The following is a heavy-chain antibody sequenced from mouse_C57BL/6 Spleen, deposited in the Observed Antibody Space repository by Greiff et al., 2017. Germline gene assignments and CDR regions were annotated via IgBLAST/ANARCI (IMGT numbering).Heavy chain of an antibody. D-gene: IGHD4-1*01. CDR3: ARQTGTGYYFDY. Sequence: EVKLVESGGGLVQPGGSLKLSCAASGFTFSDYGMAWVRQAPRKGPEWVAFISNLAYSIYYADTVTGRFTISRENAKNTLYLEMSILRSEDTAMYYCARQTGTGYYFDYWGQGTTLTVSS. CDR1: GFTFSDYG. J-gene: IGHJ2*01. V-gene: IGHV5-15*01. CDR2: ISNLAYSI.